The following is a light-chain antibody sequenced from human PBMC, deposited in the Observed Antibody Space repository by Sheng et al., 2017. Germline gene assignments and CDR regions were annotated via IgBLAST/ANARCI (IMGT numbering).Light chain of an antibody. CDR2: GAT. CDR3: QQYGTSIGFT. J-gene: IGKJ3*01. CDR1: QSVSSSF. Sequence: EIVLTQSPXTLSLSPGERATLSCRASQSVSSSFLAWYQQKPGQAPRLLIYGATSRATGIPDRFSGSGSGTDFNLTISGLEPEDFAVYYCQQYGTSIGFTFGPGTKVDIK. V-gene: IGKV3-20*01.